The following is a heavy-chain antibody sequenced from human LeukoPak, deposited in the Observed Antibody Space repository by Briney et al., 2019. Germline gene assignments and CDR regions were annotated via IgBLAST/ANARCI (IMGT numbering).Heavy chain of an antibody. CDR1: GLTFSAYA. Sequence: GGSLRLSCAVSGLTFSAYAMSWVRQAPGKGLEGVSAISDSGGSTYYADSVKGRFTISRDNSKNTLYLQMNSLRAEDTAVYYCARSVGARSYDAFDIWGQGTMVTVSS. J-gene: IGHJ3*02. D-gene: IGHD1-26*01. CDR2: ISDSGGST. V-gene: IGHV3-23*01. CDR3: ARSVGARSYDAFDI.